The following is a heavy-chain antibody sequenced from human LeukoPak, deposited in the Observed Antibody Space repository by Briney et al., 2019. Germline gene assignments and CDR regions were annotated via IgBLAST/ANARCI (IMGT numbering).Heavy chain of an antibody. CDR3: TTEESIMITFGGVIPPDY. CDR2: IKSKTDGGTT. Sequence: GGSLRLSCAASGFTFSNAWMSWVRQAPGKGLEWVGRIKSKTDGGTTDYAAPVKGRFTISRDDSKNTLYLQMNSLKTEDTAVYYCTTEESIMITFGGVIPPDYWGQGTLVTVSS. J-gene: IGHJ4*02. CDR1: GFTFSNAW. D-gene: IGHD3-16*02. V-gene: IGHV3-15*01.